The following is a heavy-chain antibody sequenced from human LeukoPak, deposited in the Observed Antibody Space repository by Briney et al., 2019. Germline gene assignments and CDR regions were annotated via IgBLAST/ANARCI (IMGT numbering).Heavy chain of an antibody. D-gene: IGHD1-26*01. Sequence: SETLSLTCTVSGGSISSSSYYWGWIRQPPGKGLEWIGSIYYSGSTYYNPSLKSRVTISVDTSKNQFSLKLSSVTAADTAVYYCARGWYNGSYRFDYWGQGTLVAVSS. CDR1: GGSISSSSYY. V-gene: IGHV4-39*07. J-gene: IGHJ4*02. CDR3: ARGWYNGSYRFDY. CDR2: IYYSGST.